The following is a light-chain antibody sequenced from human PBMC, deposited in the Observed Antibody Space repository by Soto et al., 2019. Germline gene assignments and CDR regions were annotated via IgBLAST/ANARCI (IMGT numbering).Light chain of an antibody. J-gene: IGKJ2*01. CDR2: AAS. CDR3: LQDFNFPFT. Sequence: AIQMTQSPSSLSASVGDRVTITCRASQDIRNHLAWYQQKPGTAPKVLISAASSLQPGVPSRFSGSGSGTDFTLTISSLQLEDFATYYCLQDFNFPFTFGQGTKLEVK. V-gene: IGKV1-6*01. CDR1: QDIRNH.